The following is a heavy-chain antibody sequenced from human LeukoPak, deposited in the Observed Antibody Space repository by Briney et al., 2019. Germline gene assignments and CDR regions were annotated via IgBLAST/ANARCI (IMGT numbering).Heavy chain of an antibody. J-gene: IGHJ4*02. CDR3: TRATAMVTVFDY. V-gene: IGHV1-69*13. Sequence: SVKVSCKASGGTFSSYAISWVRQASGQGLEWMGGIIPIFGTANYAQKFQGRVTITADESTSTAYMELSSLRSEDTAVYYCTRATAMVTVFDYWGQGTLVTVSS. CDR2: IIPIFGTA. CDR1: GGTFSSYA. D-gene: IGHD5-18*01.